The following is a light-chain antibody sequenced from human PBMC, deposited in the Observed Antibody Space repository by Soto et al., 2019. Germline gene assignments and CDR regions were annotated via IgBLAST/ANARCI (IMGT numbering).Light chain of an antibody. CDR3: QQRSNWPT. Sequence: EIVLTQSPATLSLSPGERATLSCRASQSVSSYLAWYQQKPGKAPRLLIYDASNRATGIPARFSGSGSGTDFTLTISSLEPEDLAVDYCQQRSNWPTFGQVTKVEIK. CDR2: DAS. V-gene: IGKV3-11*01. J-gene: IGKJ1*01. CDR1: QSVSSY.